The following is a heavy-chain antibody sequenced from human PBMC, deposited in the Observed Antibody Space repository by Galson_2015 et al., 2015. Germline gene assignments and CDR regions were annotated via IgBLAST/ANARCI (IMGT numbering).Heavy chain of an antibody. V-gene: IGHV4-39*01. CDR1: GGSISRSSYY. CDR3: ARLDVSRGYYYGVDY. J-gene: IGHJ4*02. D-gene: IGHD3-22*01. CDR2: IYYSGST. Sequence: ETLSLTCTVSGGSISRSSYYWGWIRQPPGKGLERIGNIYYSGSTHYNPSLKSRVTISVDTSKNQFSLKLSSVTAADTAVYYCARLDVSRGYYYGVDYWGQGTLVTVSS.